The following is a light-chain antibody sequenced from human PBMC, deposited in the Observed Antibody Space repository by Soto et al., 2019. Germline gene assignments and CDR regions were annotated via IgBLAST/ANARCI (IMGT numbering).Light chain of an antibody. Sequence: QSVLTQPPSVSGAPGQRVTISCTGGSSNIGAGYDVHWYQQLPGTAPKLLIYGNSNRPSGVPDRFSGSKSGNTASLTVSGLQAEDEGDYYCCSHAGRHSYVFGTGTKLTVL. CDR1: SSNIGAGYD. CDR2: GNS. V-gene: IGLV1-40*01. CDR3: CSHAGRHSYV. J-gene: IGLJ1*01.